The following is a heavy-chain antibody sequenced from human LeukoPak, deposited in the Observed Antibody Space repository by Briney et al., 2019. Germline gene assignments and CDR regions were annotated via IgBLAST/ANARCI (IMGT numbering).Heavy chain of an antibody. V-gene: IGHV3-11*01. CDR1: GFTFSDYY. J-gene: IGHJ6*02. CDR3: AKHLGMKLWTFDYYYGMDV. Sequence: PGGSLRLSCAASGFTFSDYYMSWIRQAPGKGLEWVSYISSSGNTKYYADSVEGRFTISRDNAKNSLYLQMNSLRAEDTAVYYCAKHLGMKLWTFDYYYGMDVWGQGTTVTVSS. CDR2: ISSSGNTK. D-gene: IGHD5-18*01.